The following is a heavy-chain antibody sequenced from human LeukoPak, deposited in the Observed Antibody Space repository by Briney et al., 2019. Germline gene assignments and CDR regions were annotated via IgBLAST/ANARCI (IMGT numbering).Heavy chain of an antibody. V-gene: IGHV3-7*01. D-gene: IGHD3-10*01. Sequence: GGSLRLSCAASGFTFSSYWMNWVRQAPGKGLEWVANIKQDGSDKYYVDSVKGRFTISRDNAKNSLYLQMNSLRAEDTAVYYCARTTSGELYRSFDYWGQGPLVTVSS. CDR3: ARTTSGELYRSFDY. J-gene: IGHJ4*02. CDR2: IKQDGSDK. CDR1: GFTFSSYW.